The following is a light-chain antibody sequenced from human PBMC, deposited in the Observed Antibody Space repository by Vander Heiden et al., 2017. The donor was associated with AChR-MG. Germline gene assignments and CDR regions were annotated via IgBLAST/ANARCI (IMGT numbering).Light chain of an antibody. CDR3: QVWDSSSDHVV. Sequence: SCVLTPPPSASVAPGPTAGITCGGNNIGSKSVHWDQQKPGQAPVLVVYADSDRPSGIPDRFSGSNCGNTATLTISRVEAGDEADYYCQVWDSSSDHVVFGGGTKLTVL. V-gene: IGLV3-21*02. CDR1: NIGSKS. J-gene: IGLJ2*01. CDR2: ADS.